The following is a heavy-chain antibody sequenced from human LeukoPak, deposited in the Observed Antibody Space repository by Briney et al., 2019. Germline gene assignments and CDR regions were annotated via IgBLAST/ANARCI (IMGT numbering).Heavy chain of an antibody. CDR3: ARARDYGSGKANAFDI. CDR2: IKRDGSEK. D-gene: IGHD3-10*01. J-gene: IGHJ3*02. CDR1: GFTFSNAW. Sequence: GGSLRLSRAASGFTFSNAWMSWVRQAPGKGLEWVANIKRDGSEKYYVDSVKGRFTISRDNAENSLYLQMNSLRAEDTAVYYCARARDYGSGKANAFDIWGQGTMVTVSS. V-gene: IGHV3-7*05.